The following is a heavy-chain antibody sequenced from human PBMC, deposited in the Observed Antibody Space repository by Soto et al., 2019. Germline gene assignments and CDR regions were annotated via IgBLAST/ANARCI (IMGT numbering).Heavy chain of an antibody. Sequence: PSETPSLTCTVSGGSISRSSYYWGWIRQPPGKGLEWIGSIYYSGSTYYNPSLKSRVTISVDTSKNQFSLKLSSVTAADTAVYYFFSPGAIRMDVFAFSGQGTLV. D-gene: IGHD3-3*01. CDR3: FSPGAIRMDVFAF. CDR2: IYYSGST. CDR1: GGSISRSSYY. V-gene: IGHV4-39*05. J-gene: IGHJ3*01.